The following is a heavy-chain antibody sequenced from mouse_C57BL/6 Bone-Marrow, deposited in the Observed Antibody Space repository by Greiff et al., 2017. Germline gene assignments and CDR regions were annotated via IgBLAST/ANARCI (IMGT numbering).Heavy chain of an antibody. V-gene: IGHV5-4*01. CDR1: GFTFSSYA. CDR2: ISDGGSYT. CDR3: AREGIIRRDD. D-gene: IGHD1-1*01. J-gene: IGHJ4*01. Sequence: EVKLVESGGGLVKPGGSLKLSCAASGFTFSSYAMSWVRQTPEKRLEWVATISDGGSYTYYPDNVKGRFTISRDNAKNNLYLQMSHLKSEDTAMYYCAREGIIRRDDWGQGTSVTVSS.